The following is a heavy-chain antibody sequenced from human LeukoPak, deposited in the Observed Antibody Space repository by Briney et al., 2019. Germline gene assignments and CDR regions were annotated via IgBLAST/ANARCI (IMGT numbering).Heavy chain of an antibody. CDR1: GGSFSGYY. V-gene: IGHV4-34*01. Sequence: KPSETLSLTCAVYGGSFSGYYWSWIRQPPGKGLEWIGEINHSGSTNHSPSLKSRVTISVDTSKNQFSLKLRSVTAADTAVYYCARGPLYYYDSSSRSYYLDYWGQGTLVTVSS. CDR2: INHSGST. CDR3: ARGPLYYYDSSSRSYYLDY. J-gene: IGHJ4*02. D-gene: IGHD3-22*01.